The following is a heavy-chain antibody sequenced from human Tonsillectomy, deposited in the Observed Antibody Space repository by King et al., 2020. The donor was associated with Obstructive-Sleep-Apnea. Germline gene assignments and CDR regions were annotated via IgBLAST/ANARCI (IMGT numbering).Heavy chain of an antibody. CDR2: IEYDGSYE. V-gene: IGHV3-30*02. Sequence: QLVQSGGGVVQPGGSLRLSCAASGFTFSSFGMHWVRQAPGKGLKWLSFIEYDGSYEYYADSVKGRFTISRDNSKNTLYLQMNSLRAEDTAVFYCAKEGYYDSSGMGADAFDIWGQGTMVTVSS. CDR1: GFTFSSFG. J-gene: IGHJ3*02. D-gene: IGHD3-22*01. CDR3: AKEGYYDSSGMGADAFDI.